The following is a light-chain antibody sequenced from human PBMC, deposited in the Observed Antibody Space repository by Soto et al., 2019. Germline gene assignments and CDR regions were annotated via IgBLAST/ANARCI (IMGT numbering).Light chain of an antibody. CDR2: GAS. Sequence: EIVLTQSPGTLSLSPGERATLSCRASQSVSNNYLAWYQRKPGQAPRLLIYGASSRATGIPDRFSGSGPGTDFTLTISRLEPEDFAVYYCQQYGSSPPYTFGQGTKLEI. CDR3: QQYGSSPPYT. V-gene: IGKV3-20*01. J-gene: IGKJ2*01. CDR1: QSVSNNY.